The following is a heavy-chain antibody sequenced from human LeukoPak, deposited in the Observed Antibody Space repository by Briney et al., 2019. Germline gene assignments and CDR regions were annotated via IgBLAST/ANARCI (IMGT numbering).Heavy chain of an antibody. Sequence: SETLSLTCTVSGYSISSGYYWGWIRQPPGKGLEWIGSIYHSGSTYYNPSLKSRVTISVGTSKNQFSLKLSSVTAADTAVYYCARDRVGSGSYSWFDPWGQGTLVTVSS. CDR3: ARDRVGSGSYSWFDP. CDR1: GYSISSGYY. J-gene: IGHJ5*02. V-gene: IGHV4-38-2*02. CDR2: IYHSGST. D-gene: IGHD3-10*01.